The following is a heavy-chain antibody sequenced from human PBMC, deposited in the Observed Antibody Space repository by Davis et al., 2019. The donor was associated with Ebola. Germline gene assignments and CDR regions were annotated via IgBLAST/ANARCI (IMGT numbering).Heavy chain of an antibody. D-gene: IGHD4-23*01. CDR1: GYTFTSYA. Sequence: ASVKVSCKASGYTFTSYAMHWVRQAPGQRLEWMGWINAGNGNTKYSQKFQGRVTITRDTSASTAYMELSSLRSEDTAVYYCARCMAPLPELPLYYYYYGMDVWGQGTTVTVSS. CDR2: INAGNGNT. J-gene: IGHJ6*02. CDR3: ARCMAPLPELPLYYYYYGMDV. V-gene: IGHV1-3*01.